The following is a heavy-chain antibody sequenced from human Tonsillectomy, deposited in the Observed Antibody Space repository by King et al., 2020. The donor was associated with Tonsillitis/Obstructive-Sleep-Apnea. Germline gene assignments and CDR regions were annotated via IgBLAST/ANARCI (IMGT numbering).Heavy chain of an antibody. J-gene: IGHJ4*02. CDR1: GGSISSSSYY. V-gene: IGHV4-39*01. CDR3: VRQSPYYYDSSGHLFDY. D-gene: IGHD3-22*01. Sequence: LQLQESGPGLVKPSETLSLTCTVSGGSISSSSYYWGWIRQPPGKGLEWIGSIYYSGSTYYNPSLKSRVTISVDTSKNQFSLKLSSVTAADTAVYYCVRQSPYYYDSSGHLFDYWGQGTLVTVSS. CDR2: IYYSGST.